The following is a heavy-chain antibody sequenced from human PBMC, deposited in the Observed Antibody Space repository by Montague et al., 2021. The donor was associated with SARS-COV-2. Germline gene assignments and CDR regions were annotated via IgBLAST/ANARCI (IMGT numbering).Heavy chain of an antibody. D-gene: IGHD3-10*01. V-gene: IGHV4-34*01. CDR2: INHGGIT. Sequence: SETLSLTCAVYGGSFSGYHWNWIRQPPGKGLEWIGEINHGGITNYNPSLKSRLTISADTSKNQFSLKLTSVAAADTAVYYCARLRDGVVPSPILGVGPYYSSYFIDAWGKGTPVTVSS. J-gene: IGHJ6*03. CDR1: GGSFSGYH. CDR3: ARLRDGVVPSPILGVGPYYSSYFIDA.